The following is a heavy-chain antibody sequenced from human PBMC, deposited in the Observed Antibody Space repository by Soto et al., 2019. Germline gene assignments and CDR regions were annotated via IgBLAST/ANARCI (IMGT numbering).Heavy chain of an antibody. CDR1: GYSFAVYW. CDR2: IDPSDSQT. Sequence: GESLNISCKGFGYSFAVYWITWVRQKPGKGLEWMGRIDPSDSQTYYSPSFRGHVTISATKSITTVFLQWSSLRASDTAMYYCARQIYDSDTGPNFQYYFDSWGQGTPVTVSS. D-gene: IGHD3-22*01. CDR3: ARQIYDSDTGPNFQYYFDS. V-gene: IGHV5-10-1*01. J-gene: IGHJ4*02.